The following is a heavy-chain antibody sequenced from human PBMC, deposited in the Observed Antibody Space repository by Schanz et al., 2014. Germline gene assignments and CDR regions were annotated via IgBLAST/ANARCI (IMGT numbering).Heavy chain of an antibody. CDR3: TRMSLRRGDYGGLDV. V-gene: IGHV4-28*01. D-gene: IGHD3-10*01. J-gene: IGHJ6*02. CDR1: GYSISRSNW. CDR2: IYYSGNP. Sequence: QVQLQESGPGLVKPSDTLSLTCAVSGYSISRSNWWGWIRQPPGKGLEFIGYIYYSGNPYYNPSRKSRVTRSLDTSKNQFSLKLTCVTAVDTAVYYCTRMSLRRGDYGGLDVWGQGTTVTVSS.